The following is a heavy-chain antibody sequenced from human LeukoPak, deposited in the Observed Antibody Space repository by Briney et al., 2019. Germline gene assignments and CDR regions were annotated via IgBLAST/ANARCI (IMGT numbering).Heavy chain of an antibody. J-gene: IGHJ4*02. CDR3: ARRGYCSGGSCLEDY. V-gene: IGHV4-31*03. Sequence: PSETLSLTCTVSGGSVSSGGYYWSWIRQHPGKGLEWIGYIYYSGSTYYNPSLKSRVTISVDTSKNQFSLKLSSVTAADTAVYYCARRGYCSGGSCLEDYWGQGTLVTVSS. D-gene: IGHD2-15*01. CDR1: GGSVSSGGYY. CDR2: IYYSGST.